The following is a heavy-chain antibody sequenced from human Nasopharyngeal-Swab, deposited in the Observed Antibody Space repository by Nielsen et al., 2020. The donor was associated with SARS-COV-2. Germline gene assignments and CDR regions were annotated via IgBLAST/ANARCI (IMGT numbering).Heavy chain of an antibody. CDR3: ARGGPTSLVRGVIIPPFDY. J-gene: IGHJ4*02. V-gene: IGHV4-34*01. CDR1: GGSFSGYY. Sequence: SETLSLTCAVYGGSFSGYYWSWIRQPPGKGLEWIGEINHSGSTTYNPSLKSRVTISVDTSKNQFSLKLSSVTAADTAVYYCARGGPTSLVRGVIIPPFDYWGQGTLVTVSS. D-gene: IGHD3-10*01. CDR2: INHSGST.